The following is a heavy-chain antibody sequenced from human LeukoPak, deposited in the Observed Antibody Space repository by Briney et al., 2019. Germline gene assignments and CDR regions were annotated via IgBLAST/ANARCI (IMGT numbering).Heavy chain of an antibody. Sequence: SVKVSCKASGYTFTSYGISWVRQAPGQGLEWMGGIIPIFGTANYAQKFQGRVTITADESTSTAYMELSSLRSEDTAVYYCARGLRFLEWLLQPDYGMDVWGQGTTVTVSS. D-gene: IGHD3-3*01. CDR2: IIPIFGTA. J-gene: IGHJ6*02. V-gene: IGHV1-69*13. CDR1: GYTFTSYG. CDR3: ARGLRFLEWLLQPDYGMDV.